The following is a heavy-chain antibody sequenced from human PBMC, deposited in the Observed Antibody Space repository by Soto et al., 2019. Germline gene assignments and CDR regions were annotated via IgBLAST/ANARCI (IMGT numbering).Heavy chain of an antibody. J-gene: IGHJ4*02. D-gene: IGHD6-6*01. CDR1: GFTFSSYA. Sequence: GGSLRLSCAASGFTFSSYAMSWARQAPGQGLEWVSAVSGSGGSTYYAVSVTGRFTISRDNSKNTLYLQMNSLRAEDTAVYYCALWPPIAARKGYSVDYWGQGTLVTDSS. CDR3: ALWPPIAARKGYSVDY. V-gene: IGHV3-23*01. CDR2: VSGSGGST.